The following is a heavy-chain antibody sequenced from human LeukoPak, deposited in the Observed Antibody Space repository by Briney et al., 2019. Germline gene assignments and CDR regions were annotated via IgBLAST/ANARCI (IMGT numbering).Heavy chain of an antibody. D-gene: IGHD6-6*01. CDR2: IKQDGSDE. CDR1: GFTFSNYW. V-gene: IGHV3-7*04. Sequence: GGSLRISCEASGFTFSNYWMTWVRQAPGKGLEWVANIKQDGSDENYVDSVKGRFTISRDNGKNSLCLQMNSLRAEDTAVYYCARGGSDSDYWGQGTLVTVSS. CDR3: ARGGSDSDY. J-gene: IGHJ4*02.